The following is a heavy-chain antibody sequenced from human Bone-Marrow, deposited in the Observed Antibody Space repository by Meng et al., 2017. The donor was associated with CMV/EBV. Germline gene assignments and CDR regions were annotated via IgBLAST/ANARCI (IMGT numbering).Heavy chain of an antibody. J-gene: IGHJ5*02. CDR1: GGSISKPNSY. CDR3: AKNVVGGWFDP. D-gene: IGHD2-15*01. V-gene: IGHV4-39*02. Sequence: VSGGSISKPNSYWAWIRQPPGKGLEWIGIISYNGNTYYNPSLKSRVTISVDTSKNHFSLNLNSVTAADTAVYYCAKNVVGGWFDPWGQGTLVTVSS. CDR2: ISYNGNT.